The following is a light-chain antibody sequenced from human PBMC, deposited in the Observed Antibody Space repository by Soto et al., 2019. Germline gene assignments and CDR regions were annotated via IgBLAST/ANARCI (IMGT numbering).Light chain of an antibody. CDR1: QDVSRY. CDR2: AAS. J-gene: IGKJ3*01. CDR3: QQLNSYVFA. Sequence: DIQLTQSPSFLSASVGDRVTITCRASQDVSRYLAWYQQKPGKAPNLLIYAASTLRSGVPSRLRGSGSETEFTLTVSSLRPEDFATYYCQQLNSYVFAFGPGTKVDIK. V-gene: IGKV1-9*01.